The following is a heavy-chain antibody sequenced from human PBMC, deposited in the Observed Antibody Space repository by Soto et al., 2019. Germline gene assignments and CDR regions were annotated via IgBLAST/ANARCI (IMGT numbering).Heavy chain of an antibody. CDR1: VFTFSSYA. J-gene: IGHJ6*02. Sequence: PGWSLRLSCAASVFTFSSYAMSWVRQSPGKGLEWVSAISGSGGSTYYADSVKGRFTISRDNSKDTLYLQMNSLRAEDTAVYYCAKDRGVQLWFYYYYGMDVWGQGTTVTVSS. D-gene: IGHD5-18*01. V-gene: IGHV3-23*01. CDR2: ISGSGGST. CDR3: AKDRGVQLWFYYYYGMDV.